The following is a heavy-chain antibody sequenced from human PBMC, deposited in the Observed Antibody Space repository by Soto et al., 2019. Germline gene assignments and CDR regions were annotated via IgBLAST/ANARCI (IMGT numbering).Heavy chain of an antibody. V-gene: IGHV3-74*01. J-gene: IGHJ4*02. CDR3: TRVGATGEGIYHVEN. CDR2: INSDGTTT. D-gene: IGHD3-10*02. Sequence: EVQLVESGGGLVQPGGSLRLSCAASGFTFTNNWMHWVRQAPGKGLVWVSRINSDGTTTTYADSVKGRFTISRDNAKNTLYLQVNSLGGEDTAVYYCTRVGATGEGIYHVENWGQGTLVTVSS. CDR1: GFTFTNNW.